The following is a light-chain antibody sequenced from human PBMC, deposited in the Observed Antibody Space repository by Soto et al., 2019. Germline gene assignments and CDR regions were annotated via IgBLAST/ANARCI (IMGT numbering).Light chain of an antibody. CDR1: QSVSSN. CDR3: QQDNNWPPWT. Sequence: EIVLTQSPATLSVSPGERATLSCRASQSVSSNLAWYQQKPGQAPRLLVYGASTRATGIPARFSGSESGTEFTLTISSLQSEDFAVYYCQQDNNWPPWTFGQGTKV. V-gene: IGKV3-15*01. J-gene: IGKJ1*01. CDR2: GAS.